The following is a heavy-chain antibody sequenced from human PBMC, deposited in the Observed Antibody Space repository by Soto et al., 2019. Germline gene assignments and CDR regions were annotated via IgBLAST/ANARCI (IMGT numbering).Heavy chain of an antibody. CDR3: ARAVASSGYPSMDV. Sequence: PSETLALTCAVSGGSISSGGYSWSWIRQPPGKGLEWTGYIYHSGSTYYNPSLKSRVTISVDRSKNQFSLKLSSVTAADTAVYYCARAVASSGYPSMDVWGQGTTVTVSS. D-gene: IGHD3-22*01. CDR1: GGSISSGGYS. V-gene: IGHV4-30-2*01. J-gene: IGHJ6*02. CDR2: IYHSGST.